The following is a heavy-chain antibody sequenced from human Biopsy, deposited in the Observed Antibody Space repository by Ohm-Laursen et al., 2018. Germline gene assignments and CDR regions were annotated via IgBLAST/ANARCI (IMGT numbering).Heavy chain of an antibody. CDR3: ARHSFGSGRDF. D-gene: IGHD3-10*01. CDR1: DGSISNIINY. Sequence: SETLSLTCTVTDGSISNIINYWGWIRQPLGKGLEWLGSIYHTGITDYTPALKSRVTISVDTSNNQFSLKLSSLTAADTAVYYCARHSFGSGRDFWGQGTLVTVSS. J-gene: IGHJ4*02. V-gene: IGHV4-39*01. CDR2: IYHTGIT.